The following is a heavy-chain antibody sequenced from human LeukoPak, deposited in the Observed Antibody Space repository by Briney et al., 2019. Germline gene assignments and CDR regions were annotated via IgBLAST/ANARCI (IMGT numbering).Heavy chain of an antibody. CDR2: ISAYNGNT. Sequence: ASVKVSCKASGYTFTSYGISWVRQAPGQGLEWMGWISAYNGNTNYAQKLQGRVTMITDTSTSTAYMELRSLRSDDTAVYYCARVIWFGELANHFDYWGQGTLVTVSS. D-gene: IGHD3-10*01. CDR1: GYTFTSYG. CDR3: ARVIWFGELANHFDY. V-gene: IGHV1-18*01. J-gene: IGHJ4*02.